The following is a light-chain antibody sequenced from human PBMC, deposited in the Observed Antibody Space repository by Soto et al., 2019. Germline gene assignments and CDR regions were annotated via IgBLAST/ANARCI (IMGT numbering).Light chain of an antibody. Sequence: QSVLTQPPSASGSLGQSVTISCTGTSSDVGGYKYVSWYQQHPGKAPKVMIYEVNKRPSGVPDRFSGSKSGNTASLTVSGLQAEDEADYYCHSYPGNYKWVFGGGTKVTVL. V-gene: IGLV2-8*01. CDR1: SSDVGGYKY. CDR2: EVN. CDR3: HSYPGNYKWV. J-gene: IGLJ3*02.